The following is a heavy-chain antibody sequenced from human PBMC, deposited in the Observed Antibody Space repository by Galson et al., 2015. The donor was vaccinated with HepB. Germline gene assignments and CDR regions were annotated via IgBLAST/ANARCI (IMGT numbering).Heavy chain of an antibody. J-gene: IGHJ5*02. D-gene: IGHD6-13*01. CDR1: GGSISSSSYY. CDR2: IYYSGST. Sequence: ETLSLTCTVSGGSISSSSYYWGWIRQPPGKGLEWIGSIYYSGSTYYNPSLKSRVTISVDTSKNQFSLKLSSVTAADTAVYYCAIDSSSWYRENWFDPWGQGTLVTVSS. V-gene: IGHV4-39*01. CDR3: AIDSSSWYRENWFDP.